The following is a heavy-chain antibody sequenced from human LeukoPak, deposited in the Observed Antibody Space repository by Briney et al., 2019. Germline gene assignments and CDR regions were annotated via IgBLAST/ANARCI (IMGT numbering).Heavy chain of an antibody. CDR2: FDPEDGET. V-gene: IGHV1-24*01. CDR3: ATGYYYDSSGYYERYFDY. J-gene: IGHJ4*02. Sequence: ASVKVSCKVSGYTLTELSMHWVRQAPGKGLEWMGGFDPEDGETIYAQKFQGRVTMTEDTSTDTAYMELSSLRSEDTAVYYCATGYYYDSSGYYERYFDYWGQGTLVTVSS. CDR1: GYTLTELS. D-gene: IGHD3-22*01.